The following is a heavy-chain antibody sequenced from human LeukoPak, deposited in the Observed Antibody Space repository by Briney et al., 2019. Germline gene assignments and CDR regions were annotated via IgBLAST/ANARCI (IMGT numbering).Heavy chain of an antibody. V-gene: IGHV4-61*02. CDR2: IDTSGST. Sequence: SETLSLTCTVAGGSISSGSYNWTWIRQPAGKGLEWIGRIDTSGSTNYNPSLKSRVIISVDTSKNQFSLKLSSVTAADTAVYYCARQGGSGSYFWRWGQGTLVTVSS. D-gene: IGHD3-10*01. CDR3: ARQGGSGSYFWR. CDR1: GGSISSGSYN. J-gene: IGHJ4*02.